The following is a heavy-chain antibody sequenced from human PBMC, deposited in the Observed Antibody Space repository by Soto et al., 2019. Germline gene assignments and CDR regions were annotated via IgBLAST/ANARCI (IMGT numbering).Heavy chain of an antibody. V-gene: IGHV3-7*04. CDR2: IKQDGSEK. D-gene: IGHD3-9*01. Sequence: GGSLRLSCAASRFTFSNFWMSWVRQAPGKGLEWVANIKQDGSEKYYVDSVKGRFTISRDNAKNSLHLQMNSLRAEDTAVYYCVRDRGPLVRYFDWPDAFDIWGQGTMVTVSS. CDR1: RFTFSNFW. CDR3: VRDRGPLVRYFDWPDAFDI. J-gene: IGHJ3*02.